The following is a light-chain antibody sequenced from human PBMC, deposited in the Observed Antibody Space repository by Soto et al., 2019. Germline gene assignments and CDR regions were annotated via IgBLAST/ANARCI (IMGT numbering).Light chain of an antibody. J-gene: IGLJ2*01. CDR2: EVR. CDR1: NTDVGGYNY. Sequence: QSALTQPASVSGSPGQSITVSCTGTNTDVGGYNYVSWYQHRPGKAPRLMIYEVRNRLSGVSNRFSGSKSGNTASLAISGLQSEDEADYYCAAWDDSLNGVVFGGGTKVTVL. CDR3: AAWDDSLNGVV. V-gene: IGLV2-14*01.